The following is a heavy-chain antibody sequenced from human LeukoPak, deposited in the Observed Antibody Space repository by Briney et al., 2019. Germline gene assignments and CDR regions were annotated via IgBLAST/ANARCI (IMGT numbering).Heavy chain of an antibody. V-gene: IGHV3-9*01. CDR3: AKAQSVVATVNDAFDI. Sequence: GGSLRLSCTASGFTFDDYAMYWVRQVPGKGLEWVSGISWNSGSKDYADSVKGRFTISRDNAKNSLYLQVNSLRPEDTALYYCAKAQSVVATVNDAFDIWGQGTMVTVSS. J-gene: IGHJ3*02. CDR2: ISWNSGSK. CDR1: GFTFDDYA. D-gene: IGHD2-21*02.